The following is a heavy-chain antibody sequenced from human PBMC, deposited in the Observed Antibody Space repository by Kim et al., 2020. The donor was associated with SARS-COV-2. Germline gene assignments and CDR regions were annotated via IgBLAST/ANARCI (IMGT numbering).Heavy chain of an antibody. CDR3: AKDARTDVRYYYYGLDV. V-gene: IGHV3-30*18. CDR2: ISYDGSNK. Sequence: GGSLRLSCAASGFTFSSYGMHWVRQAPGKGLEWVAVISYDGSNKYYADSSKGRFTISRDNSKNTLYLQMNSLRAEDTAVYYCAKDARTDVRYYYYGLDV. J-gene: IGHJ6*01. D-gene: IGHD4-17*01. CDR1: GFTFSSYG.